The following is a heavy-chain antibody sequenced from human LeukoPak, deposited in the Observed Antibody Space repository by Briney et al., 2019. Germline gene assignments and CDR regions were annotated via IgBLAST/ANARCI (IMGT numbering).Heavy chain of an antibody. J-gene: IGHJ6*02. Sequence: SQTLSPTCAISGDSVSSNSAAWNWIRQSPSRGLEWLGRTYYRSKWYNDYAVSVKSRITINPDTSKNQFSLQLNSVTPEDTAVYYCARGYCSSTSCYPSNYYYYGMDVWGQGTTVTVSS. CDR1: GDSVSSNSAA. CDR3: ARGYCSSTSCYPSNYYYYGMDV. V-gene: IGHV6-1*01. CDR2: TYYRSKWYN. D-gene: IGHD2-2*01.